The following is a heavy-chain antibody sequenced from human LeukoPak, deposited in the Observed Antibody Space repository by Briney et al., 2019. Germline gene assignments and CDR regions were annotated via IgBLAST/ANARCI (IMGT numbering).Heavy chain of an antibody. Sequence: GESLKISRMGSGYNFIRYWIIWMRQLARKGLEWMGIIYPGDSDATYSPSFQGQVTISADKSISTAYLQWSSLKASDTAMYYCARSPRGLVSNSFDYWGQGTLVTVSS. CDR3: ARSPRGLVSNSFDY. V-gene: IGHV5-51*01. D-gene: IGHD3/OR15-3a*01. J-gene: IGHJ4*02. CDR2: IYPGDSDA. CDR1: GYNFIRYW.